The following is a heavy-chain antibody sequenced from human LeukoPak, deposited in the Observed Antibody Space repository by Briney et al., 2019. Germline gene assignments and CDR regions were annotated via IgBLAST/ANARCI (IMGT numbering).Heavy chain of an antibody. CDR2: IYTSGST. CDR1: GGSISTYY. Sequence: SETLSLTCTVSGGSISTYYWSWIRQPAEKGLEWLGRIYTSGSTNYNPSLKGRVTMSVDTSKNQFSLKVTSVTAADTAVYYCARDRDHASGAGWFDPWGQGTLVTVSS. CDR3: ARDRDHASGAGWFDP. V-gene: IGHV4-4*07. D-gene: IGHD3-16*01. J-gene: IGHJ5*02.